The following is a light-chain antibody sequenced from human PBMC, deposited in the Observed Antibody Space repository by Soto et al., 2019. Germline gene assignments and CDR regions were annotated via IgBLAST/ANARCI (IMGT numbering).Light chain of an antibody. CDR2: GAS. CDR1: QTVISSY. CDR3: QQYGSSPWT. Sequence: IILTQSPGTLSLSPGEGATLSCKASQTVISSYLAWYQQKPGQAPRLLIYGASSRATGIPDRFSGSGSGTGFTLTISRLEPEDFAVYYCQQYGSSPWTFGQGTKVDIK. J-gene: IGKJ1*01. V-gene: IGKV3-20*01.